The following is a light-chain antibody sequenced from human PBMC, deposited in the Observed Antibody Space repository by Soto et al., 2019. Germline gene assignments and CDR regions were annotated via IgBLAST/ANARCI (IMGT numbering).Light chain of an antibody. CDR1: SGSVSTSYY. Sequence: QTVVTQEPSFSVSPGGTVTLTCGLSSGSVSTSYYPSWYQQTPGQAPRPLIYSTNTRSSGVPDRFSGSILGNKAALTITGAQADYESDYYCVLYMGSGIGVFGAGTKLTVL. CDR3: VLYMGSGIGV. V-gene: IGLV8-61*01. CDR2: STN. J-gene: IGLJ3*02.